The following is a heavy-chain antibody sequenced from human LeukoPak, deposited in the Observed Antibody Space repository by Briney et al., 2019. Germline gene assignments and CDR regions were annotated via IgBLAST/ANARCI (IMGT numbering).Heavy chain of an antibody. D-gene: IGHD2-2*01. V-gene: IGHV3-23*01. CDR2: ISGSGGST. CDR1: GFTFSSYA. J-gene: IGHJ4*02. CDR3: AKERTSIVVVPAATDY. Sequence: GGSLRLSCAASGFTFSSYAMSWVRQAPGKGLEWVSAISGSGGSTYYADSVKGRFTISRDNSKNTLYLQMNSLRAEDTAVHYCAKERTSIVVVPAATDYWGQGTLVTVSS.